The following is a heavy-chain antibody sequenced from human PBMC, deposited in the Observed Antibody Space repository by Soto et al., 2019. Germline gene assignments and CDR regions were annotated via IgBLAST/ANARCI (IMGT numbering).Heavy chain of an antibody. Sequence: PSETLSLTCTVSGGSISSGGYYWSWIRQHPGKGLEWIGYIYYSGTTYHNPSLKSRVSTSADTSKNQFSLNLSSVTTADTAVYFRARGLSTYYDNMHHFESRGQGNLGTSST. CDR1: GGSISSGGYY. J-gene: IGHJ4*02. D-gene: IGHD3-16*01. CDR3: ARGLSTYYDNMHHFES. V-gene: IGHV4-31*03. CDR2: IYYSGTT.